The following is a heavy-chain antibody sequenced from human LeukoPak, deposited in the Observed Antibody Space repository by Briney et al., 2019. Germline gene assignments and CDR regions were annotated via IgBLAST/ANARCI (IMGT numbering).Heavy chain of an antibody. Sequence: ASVKVSCKASGYTFTSYGISWVRQAPGQGLEWMGWISAYNGNTNYAQKFQGRVTITADESTSTAYMELSSLRSEDTAVYYCARWDPQAAGPPYYFDYWGQGTLVTVSS. CDR1: GYTFTSYG. CDR3: ARWDPQAAGPPYYFDY. J-gene: IGHJ4*02. D-gene: IGHD6-13*01. V-gene: IGHV1-18*01. CDR2: ISAYNGNT.